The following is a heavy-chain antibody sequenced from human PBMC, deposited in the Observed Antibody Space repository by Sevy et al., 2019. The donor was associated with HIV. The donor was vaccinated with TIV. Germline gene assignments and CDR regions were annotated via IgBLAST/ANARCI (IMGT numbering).Heavy chain of an antibody. J-gene: IGHJ4*02. V-gene: IGHV3-30*18. CDR1: GFTFSSYG. Sequence: GESLRLSCAASGFTFSSYGMHWVRQAPGKGLEWVAVISYDGSNKYYADSVKGRFTISRDNSKNTLYLQMNSLRAEDTAVYYCAKDHRADYYDSSGYYGLDYWGQGTLVTVSS. D-gene: IGHD3-22*01. CDR2: ISYDGSNK. CDR3: AKDHRADYYDSSGYYGLDY.